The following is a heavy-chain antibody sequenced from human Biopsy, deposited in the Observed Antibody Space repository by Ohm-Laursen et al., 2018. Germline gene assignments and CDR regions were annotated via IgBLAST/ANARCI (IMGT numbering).Heavy chain of an antibody. CDR3: APQTPRDPDILTGAYHYDMAV. J-gene: IGHJ6*02. V-gene: IGHV1-69*01. CDR2: IITFFRTV. Sequence: SSVKVSCKVSGGTFSNSAISWVRQAPGQGLEWMGGIITFFRTVNYAQNFQGRLTITADEFADTAYMELRSLRSEDTAVYYCAPQTPRDPDILTGAYHYDMAVWGQGTTVTVSS. D-gene: IGHD3-9*01. CDR1: GGTFSNSA.